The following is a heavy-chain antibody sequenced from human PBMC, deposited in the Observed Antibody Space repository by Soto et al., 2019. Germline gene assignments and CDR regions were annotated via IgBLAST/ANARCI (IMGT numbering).Heavy chain of an antibody. V-gene: IGHV3-9*01. CDR3: AKDKFRGTVTPHTVMDV. CDR1: GFIFYDYA. Sequence: EVQLVESGGGLVQPGTSLRLSCVASGFIFYDYAMHWVRQAPGKGLEWVSGTSLDGGRSGYADSVQGRFTISRDNAKNSLFLQMNSLRPEDTAVYACAKDKFRGTVTPHTVMDVWGKGTTVTVSS. D-gene: IGHD4-4*01. CDR2: TSLDGGRS. J-gene: IGHJ6*04.